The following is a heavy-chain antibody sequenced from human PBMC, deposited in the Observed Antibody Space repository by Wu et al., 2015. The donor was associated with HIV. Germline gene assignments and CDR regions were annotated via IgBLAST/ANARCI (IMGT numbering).Heavy chain of an antibody. Sequence: QGQLVQSGAEVKKPGSSVKVSCKASGGTFSNYAISWVRQAPGQGLEWMGRIIPIFGTANYAQKFQGRVTITADESTSTAYMELSSLRSEDTAVYYCARGHYDILTGYPIQYFDYWGQGTLVTVSS. CDR3: ARGHYDILTGYPIQYFDY. J-gene: IGHJ4*02. CDR2: IIPIFGTA. D-gene: IGHD3-9*01. CDR1: GGTFSNYA. V-gene: IGHV1-69*15.